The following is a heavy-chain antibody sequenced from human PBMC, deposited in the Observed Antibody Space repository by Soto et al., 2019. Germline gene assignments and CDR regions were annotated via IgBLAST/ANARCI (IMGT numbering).Heavy chain of an antibody. J-gene: IGHJ5*02. CDR3: ADLTWTGSYFP. CDR1: GFTFSSYG. V-gene: IGHV3-72*01. D-gene: IGHD3-9*01. CDR2: IRNEPKSYIT. Sequence: GGSLRLSCAASGFTFSSYGMHWVRQAPGKGLEWVGRIRNEPKSYITDYAESVKGRFTISRDDSKNSLFLQMNSLTTEDTAIYYCADLTWTGSYFPWGQGTLVTVSS.